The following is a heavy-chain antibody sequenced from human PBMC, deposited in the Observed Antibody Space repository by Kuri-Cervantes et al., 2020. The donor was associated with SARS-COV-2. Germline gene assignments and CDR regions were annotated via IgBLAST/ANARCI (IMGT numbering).Heavy chain of an antibody. J-gene: IGHJ6*03. CDR3: ARGGSWNYYYYMDV. CDR2: INHSGST. V-gene: IGHV4-34*01. Sequence: ESLKISCAVYGGSFSGYYWSWIRQPPGKGLERIGEINHSGSTNYNPSLKSRVTISVDTSKNQFSLKLSSVTAGDTAVYYCARGGSWNYYYYMDVWGKGTTVTVSS. D-gene: IGHD1-1*01. CDR1: GGSFSGYY.